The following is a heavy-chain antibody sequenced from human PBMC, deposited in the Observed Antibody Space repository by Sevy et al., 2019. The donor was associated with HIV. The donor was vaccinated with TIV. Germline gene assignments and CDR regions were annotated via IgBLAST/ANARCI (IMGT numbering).Heavy chain of an antibody. J-gene: IGHJ4*02. CDR1: GGSISSYY. V-gene: IGHV4-4*07. CDR3: ARDLGGFDWLLPFDY. CDR2: FYTSGST. Sequence: SETLSLTCTVSGGSISSYYWSWIRQPAGKGLEWIGRFYTSGSTNYNPSLKSRVTMSVDTSKNQFSLKLSSVTAADTVVYYCARDLGGFDWLLPFDYWGQGTLVTVSS. D-gene: IGHD3-9*01.